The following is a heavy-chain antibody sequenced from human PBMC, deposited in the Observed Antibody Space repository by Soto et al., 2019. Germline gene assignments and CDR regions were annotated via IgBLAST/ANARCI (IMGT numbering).Heavy chain of an antibody. CDR2: IYHSGIT. D-gene: IGHD5-12*01. CDR3: AREIGKRADGYNDFDK. Sequence: QVRLQESGPGLVRPSGTLSLTCAVSGGSLLATTWWSWVRQPPGKGLEWIGEIYHSGITNYNPSLITRVTLSLAWPKNLVSLILTSVTAADTGVYFCAREIGKRADGYNDFDKWGQGTLVTGSS. CDR1: GGSLLATTW. V-gene: IGHV4-4*02. J-gene: IGHJ4*02.